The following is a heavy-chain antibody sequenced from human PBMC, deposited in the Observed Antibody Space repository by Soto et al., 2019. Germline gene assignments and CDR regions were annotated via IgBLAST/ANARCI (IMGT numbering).Heavy chain of an antibody. CDR1: GFTFSSYA. Sequence: PGGSLRLSCAASGFTFSSYAMHWVRQAPGKGLEWVAVISYDGSNKYYADSVKGRFTISRDNSKNTLYLQMNSLRAEDTAVYYCASGYYDFWSGYYGPVPFDYWGQGTLVTVSS. CDR3: ASGYYDFWSGYYGPVPFDY. D-gene: IGHD3-3*01. V-gene: IGHV3-30-3*01. J-gene: IGHJ4*02. CDR2: ISYDGSNK.